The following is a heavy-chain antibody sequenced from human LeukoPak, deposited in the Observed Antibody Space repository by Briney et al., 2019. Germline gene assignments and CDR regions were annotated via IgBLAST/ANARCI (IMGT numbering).Heavy chain of an antibody. CDR1: GFTFNNYA. Sequence: GGSLRLSCAASGFTFNNYAMNWVRQAPGKGLEWVSGINWNGGSTGYADSVKGRFTISRDNAKNSLYLQMNSLRAEDTALYYCARIDTYYYDSSGYYSAFDIWGQGTIVTVSS. J-gene: IGHJ3*02. V-gene: IGHV3-20*04. D-gene: IGHD3-22*01. CDR3: ARIDTYYYDSSGYYSAFDI. CDR2: INWNGGST.